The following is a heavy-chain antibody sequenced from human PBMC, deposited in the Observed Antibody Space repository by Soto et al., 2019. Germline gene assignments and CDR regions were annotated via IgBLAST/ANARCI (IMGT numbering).Heavy chain of an antibody. V-gene: IGHV4-34*01. CDR1: GASLSDNY. J-gene: IGHJ5*02. D-gene: IGHD2-21*01. CDR3: ARGRGEFDA. Sequence: KTSETLSLTCAVYGASLSDNYCNWLRQPPGKGLEWIGEINHSGNTNYNPSLRSRVTISIDTSKNQLSLNLRSVSAADTAVYYCARGRGEFDAWGPGTPVTVSS. CDR2: INHSGNT.